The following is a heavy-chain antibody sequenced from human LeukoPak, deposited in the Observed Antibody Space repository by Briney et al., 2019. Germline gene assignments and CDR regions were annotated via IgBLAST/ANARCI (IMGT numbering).Heavy chain of an antibody. CDR3: ARDRFRVVPAAIPDY. Sequence: ASVKVSCKASGYTFTGHYMHWVRQAPGQGLEWMGWINPNSGGTNYAQKFQGRVTMTRDTSISTAYMELSRLRSDDTAVYYCARDRFRVVPAAIPDYWGQGTLVTVSS. D-gene: IGHD2-2*02. V-gene: IGHV1-2*02. CDR2: INPNSGGT. CDR1: GYTFTGHY. J-gene: IGHJ4*02.